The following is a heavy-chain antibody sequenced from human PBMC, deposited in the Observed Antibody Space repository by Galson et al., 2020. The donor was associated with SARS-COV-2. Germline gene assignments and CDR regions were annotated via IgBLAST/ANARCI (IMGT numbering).Heavy chain of an antibody. Sequence: GGSLRLSCAASGFTFSSYGMHWVRQAPGKGLEWVAVIWYDGSNKYYADSVKGRFTISRDNSKNTLYLQMNSLRAEDTAVYYCARIAKRGYSPDYWGQGTLVTVSS. D-gene: IGHD2-15*01. J-gene: IGHJ4*02. CDR3: ARIAKRGYSPDY. CDR1: GFTFSSYG. CDR2: IWYDGSNK. V-gene: IGHV3-33*01.